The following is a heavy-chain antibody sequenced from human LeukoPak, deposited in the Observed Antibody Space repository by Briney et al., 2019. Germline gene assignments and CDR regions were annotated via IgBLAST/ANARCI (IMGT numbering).Heavy chain of an antibody. CDR1: GGTFSSYA. CDR3: AREMVESSTIVYFDL. Sequence: SVKVSCKASGGTFSSYAISWVRQAPGQGLEWMGGIIPIFGTANYAQKFQGRVTITTDESTSTAYMELSSLRSEDTAVYYCAREMVESSTIVYFDLWGRGTLVTVSS. J-gene: IGHJ2*01. D-gene: IGHD2-2*01. V-gene: IGHV1-69*05. CDR2: IIPIFGTA.